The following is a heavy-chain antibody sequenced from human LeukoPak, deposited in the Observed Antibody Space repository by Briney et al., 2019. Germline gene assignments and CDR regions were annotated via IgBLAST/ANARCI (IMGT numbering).Heavy chain of an antibody. V-gene: IGHV3-30*03. Sequence: PGGSLRLSCAASGFTFSSYGMHWVRQAPGKGLEWVALISYDGINKSYADSMKGRFTISRDSSKNTLFLQMNSLRAEDTAVYYCTRPGLFKDAFDFWGQGTMVTVSS. CDR1: GFTFSSYG. D-gene: IGHD3-22*01. CDR2: ISYDGINK. CDR3: TRPGLFKDAFDF. J-gene: IGHJ3*01.